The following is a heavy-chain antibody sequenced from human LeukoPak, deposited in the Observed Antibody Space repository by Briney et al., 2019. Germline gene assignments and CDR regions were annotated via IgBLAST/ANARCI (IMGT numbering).Heavy chain of an antibody. D-gene: IGHD1-26*01. CDR1: GFTFSSYG. CDR2: ISYDGSNK. Sequence: GGSLRLSCAASGFTFSSYGMHWVRQAPGKGVVWVAVISYDGSNKYYAASVKGRFPISRDNSKNTLYLQMNSLRAEDTAVYYCAKDRQWELLLPFDYWGQGTLVTVSS. CDR3: AKDRQWELLLPFDY. J-gene: IGHJ4*02. V-gene: IGHV3-30*18.